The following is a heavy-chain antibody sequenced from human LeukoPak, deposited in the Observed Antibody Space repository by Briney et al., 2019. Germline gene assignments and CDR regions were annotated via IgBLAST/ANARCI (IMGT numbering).Heavy chain of an antibody. CDR1: GGTFSSYA. J-gene: IGHJ4*02. Sequence: SVKVSCKASGGTFSSYAISWVRQAPGQGLEWMGGIIPIFGTANYAQKFQGRVTMTTDTSTSTAYMELRSLRSDDTAVYYCARVVGATDYFDYWGQGTLVTVSS. CDR2: IIPIFGTA. V-gene: IGHV1-69*05. D-gene: IGHD1-26*01. CDR3: ARVVGATDYFDY.